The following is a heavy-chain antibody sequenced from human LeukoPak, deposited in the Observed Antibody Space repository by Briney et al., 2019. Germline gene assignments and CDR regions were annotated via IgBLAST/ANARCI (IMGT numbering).Heavy chain of an antibody. V-gene: IGHV3-30-3*01. CDR1: GFTFSDYA. CDR3: ARGPDGYNSHFDY. J-gene: IGHJ4*02. CDR2: IYYDGSKK. Sequence: GGSLRLSCVASGFTFSDYAMHWVRQAPGKGLEWVAVIYYDGSKKYYADSVEGRFTISRDNSKNTLYLHMKSLRAEDTAVYYCARGPDGYNSHFDYWGQGTLVTVSS. D-gene: IGHD5-24*01.